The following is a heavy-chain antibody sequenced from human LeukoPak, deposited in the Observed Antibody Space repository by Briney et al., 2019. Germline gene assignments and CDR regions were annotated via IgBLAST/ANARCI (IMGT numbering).Heavy chain of an antibody. V-gene: IGHV4-59*12. Sequence: PSETLSLTCTVSGGSISSYYWSWIRQPPGKGLEWIGYIYYSGSTNYNPSLKSRVTMSVDTSKNQFSLKLSSVTAADTAVYYCARGSSGSYYEVDPWGQGTLVTVSS. CDR3: ARGSSGSYYEVDP. CDR1: GGSISSYY. CDR2: IYYSGST. J-gene: IGHJ5*02. D-gene: IGHD1-26*01.